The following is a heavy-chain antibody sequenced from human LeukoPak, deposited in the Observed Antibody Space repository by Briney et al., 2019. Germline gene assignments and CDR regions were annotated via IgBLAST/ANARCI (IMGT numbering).Heavy chain of an antibody. Sequence: GGSLRLXCAASGFTFSSYGMHWVRQAPGKGLEWVAVIWYDGSNKYYADSVKGRFTISRDNSKNTLYLQMNSPRAEDTAVYYCAKSGNAMDPAAYDDYWGQRTLVTVSS. J-gene: IGHJ4*02. CDR2: IWYDGSNK. D-gene: IGHD2-2*01. V-gene: IGHV3-33*06. CDR3: AKSGNAMDPAAYDDY. CDR1: GFTFSSYG.